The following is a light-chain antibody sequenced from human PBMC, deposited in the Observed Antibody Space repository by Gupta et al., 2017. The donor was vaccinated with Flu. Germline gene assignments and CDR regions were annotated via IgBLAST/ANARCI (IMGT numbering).Light chain of an antibody. J-gene: IGLJ2*01. Sequence: QSVLTQPPSASGTPGQRVTISCSGSSPNIGSNTVNWYQQLPGTAPKLLIYSNNQRPSGVPDRFSGSKSGTSASLAISGLQSEDEADYYCAAWDDSLNGPVVVFGGGTKLTVL. V-gene: IGLV1-44*01. CDR2: SNN. CDR1: SPNIGSNT. CDR3: AAWDDSLNGPVVV.